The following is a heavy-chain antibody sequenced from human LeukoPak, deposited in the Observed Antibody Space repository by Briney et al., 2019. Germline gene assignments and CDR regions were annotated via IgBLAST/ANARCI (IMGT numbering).Heavy chain of an antibody. D-gene: IGHD6-13*01. Sequence: SETLSLTCAVYGGSFSGYYWSWIRQPPGKGLEWIGEINHSGSTNYNPSLKSRVTISVDTFKNQFSLKLSSVTAADTAVYYCARATGGSSWYLRMDWFDPWGQGTLVTVSS. CDR1: GGSFSGYY. CDR2: INHSGST. V-gene: IGHV4-34*01. CDR3: ARATGGSSWYLRMDWFDP. J-gene: IGHJ5*02.